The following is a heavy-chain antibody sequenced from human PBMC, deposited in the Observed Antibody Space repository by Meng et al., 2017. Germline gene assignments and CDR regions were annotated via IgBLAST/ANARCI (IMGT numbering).Heavy chain of an antibody. V-gene: IGHV3-15*01. CDR3: TTIQAGYDFWSGTYYYYGMDV. D-gene: IGHD3-3*01. J-gene: IGHJ6*01. CDR1: GFTFSNAW. CDR2: IKSKTDGGTT. Sequence: GESLKISCAASGFTFSNAWMSWVRQAPGKGLELVGRIKSKTDGGTTDYAAPVKGRFTISRDDSKNTLYLQMNSLKTEDTAVYYCTTIQAGYDFWSGTYYYYGMDVWGQGTTVTVSS.